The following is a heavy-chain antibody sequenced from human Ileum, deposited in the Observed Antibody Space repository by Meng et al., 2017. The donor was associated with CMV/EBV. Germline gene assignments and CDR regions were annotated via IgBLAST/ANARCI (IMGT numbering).Heavy chain of an antibody. Sequence: APGKVSCKASGYTFSTYGISWVRQAPGQGLEWMGWISGYNANTAYAQSFQGRVTMSTDTSTSTVYMDLRSLRSNDTAVYYCARASGPAAKYGMDVWGQGTTVTVSS. J-gene: IGHJ6*02. CDR2: ISGYNANT. CDR3: ARASGPAAKYGMDV. V-gene: IGHV1-18*01. CDR1: GYTFSTYG.